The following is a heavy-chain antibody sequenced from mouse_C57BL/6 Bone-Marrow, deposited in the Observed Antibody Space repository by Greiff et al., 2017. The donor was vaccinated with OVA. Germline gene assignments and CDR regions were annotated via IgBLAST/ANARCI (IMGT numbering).Heavy chain of an antibody. CDR3: ARGATVEYFDV. Sequence: EVQLQESGPGLVKPSQSLTLTCSVTGYSITSGYYWNWIRQSPGNKLEWMGYISYDGSNNYNPSFKNRISITRDTSKNQFFLKLNSVTTEDTATYYCARGATVEYFDVWGTGTTVTVSS. CDR1: GYSITSGYY. CDR2: ISYDGSN. V-gene: IGHV3-6*01. D-gene: IGHD1-1*01. J-gene: IGHJ1*03.